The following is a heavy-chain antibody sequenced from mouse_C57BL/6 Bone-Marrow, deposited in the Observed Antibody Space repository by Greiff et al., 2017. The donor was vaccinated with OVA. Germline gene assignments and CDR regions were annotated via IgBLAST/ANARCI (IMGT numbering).Heavy chain of an antibody. CDR1: GYTFTSYW. D-gene: IGHD2-4*01. Sequence: QVQLQQPGAELVMPGASVKLSCKASGYTFTSYWMHWVKQRPGQGLEWIGEIDPSDSYTNYNQKFKGKSTLTVDKSSSTAYMQLSSLTSEDSAVYYCARDDYDGQAWFAYWGQGTLVTVSA. J-gene: IGHJ3*01. CDR2: IDPSDSYT. V-gene: IGHV1-69*01. CDR3: ARDDYDGQAWFAY.